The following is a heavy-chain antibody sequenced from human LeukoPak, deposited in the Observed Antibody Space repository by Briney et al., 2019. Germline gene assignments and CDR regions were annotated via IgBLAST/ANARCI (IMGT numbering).Heavy chain of an antibody. D-gene: IGHD6-19*01. CDR2: IYYSGST. V-gene: IGHV4-39*07. Sequence: PSETLSLTCTVSGGSISSSSYYWGWIRQPPGKGLEWIGSIYYSGSTYYNPSLKSRVTISVDTSKNQFSLKLSSVTAADTAVYYCARSIARSGWYVGYWGQGTLVAVSS. CDR1: GGSISSSSYY. J-gene: IGHJ4*02. CDR3: ARSIARSGWYVGY.